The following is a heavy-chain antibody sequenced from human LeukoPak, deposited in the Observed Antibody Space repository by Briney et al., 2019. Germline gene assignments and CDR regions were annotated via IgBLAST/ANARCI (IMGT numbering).Heavy chain of an antibody. J-gene: IGHJ4*02. CDR3: ARDRLRCSSTSCLAYYFDY. Sequence: GGSLRLPCAASGFTFSSYAMHWVRQAPGKGLEWVVVISYDGSNKYYADSVKGRFTISRDNSKNTLYLQMNSLRAEDTAVYYCARDRLRCSSTSCLAYYFDYWGQGTLVTVSS. V-gene: IGHV3-30*01. CDR2: ISYDGSNK. D-gene: IGHD2-2*01. CDR1: GFTFSSYA.